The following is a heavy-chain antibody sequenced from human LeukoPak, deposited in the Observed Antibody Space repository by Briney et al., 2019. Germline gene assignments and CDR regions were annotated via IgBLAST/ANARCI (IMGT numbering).Heavy chain of an antibody. D-gene: IGHD2-15*01. CDR1: GFTFDDYG. CDR2: INRNGGDT. V-gene: IGHV3-20*04. Sequence: GGSLRLSCAASGFTFDDYGMSWVRQAPGKGLEWVSSINRNGGDTGYADSVKGRFTISRDNAKNSLYLQMNSLRGEDTALYYCARDICSGGSCYFDYWGQGTPVTVSS. CDR3: ARDICSGGSCYFDY. J-gene: IGHJ4*02.